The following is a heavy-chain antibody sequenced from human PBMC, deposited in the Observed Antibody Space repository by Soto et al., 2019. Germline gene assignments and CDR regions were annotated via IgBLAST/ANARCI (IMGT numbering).Heavy chain of an antibody. CDR2: MNPGSGDT. Sequence: GASVKVSCKASRYRFTNNDVSWVRQASGQGLEWMGWMNPGSGDTGYAHKFQGRVTMTRDISIATAYMELSSLRSADTAIYYCARMGTFGSTNWFDPWGQGTVVTVSS. CDR3: ARMGTFGSTNWFDP. D-gene: IGHD3-16*01. J-gene: IGHJ5*02. CDR1: RYRFTNND. V-gene: IGHV1-8*01.